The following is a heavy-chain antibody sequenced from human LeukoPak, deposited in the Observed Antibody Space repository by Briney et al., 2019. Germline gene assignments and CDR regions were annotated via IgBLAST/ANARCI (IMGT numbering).Heavy chain of an antibody. CDR2: IRYDGSNK. D-gene: IGHD3-22*01. CDR3: AKDRRHYDSSVNYFDY. Sequence: GGSLRLSCAASGFTFSSYGMHWVRQAPGKGLEWVAFIRYDGSNKYYADSVKGRFTISRDNSKNTLYLQMNSLRAEDTAVYYCAKDRRHYDSSVNYFDYWGQGTLVTVSS. V-gene: IGHV3-30*02. CDR1: GFTFSSYG. J-gene: IGHJ4*02.